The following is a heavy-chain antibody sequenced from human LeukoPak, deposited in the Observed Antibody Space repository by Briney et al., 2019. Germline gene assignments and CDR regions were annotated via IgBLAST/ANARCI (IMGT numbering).Heavy chain of an antibody. D-gene: IGHD5-18*01. CDR1: GFPFSNYA. Sequence: SGGSLRLSCAASGFPFSNYALTWVRQGPGKGLEWVSGLSGSGISTYYADSVKGRFTISRDNSKNTLYLQMNSLRAEDTAVYYCAKEGFRGYSYGYDYWGQGTLVTVSS. CDR2: LSGSGIST. J-gene: IGHJ4*02. V-gene: IGHV3-23*01. CDR3: AKEGFRGYSYGYDY.